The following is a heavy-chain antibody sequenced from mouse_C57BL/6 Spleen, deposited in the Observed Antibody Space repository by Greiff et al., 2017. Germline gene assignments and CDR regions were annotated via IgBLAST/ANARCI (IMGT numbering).Heavy chain of an antibody. J-gene: IGHJ4*01. CDR2: FTMYSDAT. CDR3: ADSNYGSYDAMDD. D-gene: IGHD2-5*01. Sequence: LKESGAELVRPGSSVKLSCKDSYFAFMASAMHWVKQRPGHGLEWIGSFTMYSDATEYSENFKGKATLTANTSSSTAYMELSSLTSEDSAVYNCADSNYGSYDAMDDWGQGTSVTVSS. CDR1: YFAFMASA. V-gene: IGHV1-49*01.